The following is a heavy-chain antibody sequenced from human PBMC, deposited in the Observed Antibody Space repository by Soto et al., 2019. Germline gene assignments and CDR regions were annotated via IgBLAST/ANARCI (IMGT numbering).Heavy chain of an antibody. D-gene: IGHD1-26*01. V-gene: IGHV1-69*12. Sequence: QVQLVQSGAEVKKPGSSVKVSCKASGGTFSSYAISWVRQAPGQGLEWMGGIIPIFGTAHYAQKFQGRVTISADESTSTAYMELRSLRSEDTAVYYCARVIVGATADDAFDIWGQGTMVPVSS. CDR1: GGTFSSYA. CDR3: ARVIVGATADDAFDI. CDR2: IIPIFGTA. J-gene: IGHJ3*02.